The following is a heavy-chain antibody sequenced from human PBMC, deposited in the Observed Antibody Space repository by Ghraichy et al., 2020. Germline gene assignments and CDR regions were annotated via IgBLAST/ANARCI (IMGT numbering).Heavy chain of an antibody. CDR1: NSSINSNYF. D-gene: IGHD6-13*01. V-gene: IGHV4-38-2*01. CDR2: VYHSGTS. J-gene: IGHJ5*02. Sequence: SETLSLTCSVSNSSINSNYFWGWIRQPPGKGLEWIGSVYHSGTSYYNPSLKSRLTLSVDTSKNQFSLKLTSVTAADTAIYYCTRGGIAAAGPDWFDPWGQGTLVTVSS. CDR3: TRGGIAAAGPDWFDP.